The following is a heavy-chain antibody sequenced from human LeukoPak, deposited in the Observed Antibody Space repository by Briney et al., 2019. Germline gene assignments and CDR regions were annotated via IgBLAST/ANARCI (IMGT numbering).Heavy chain of an antibody. D-gene: IGHD3-10*01. V-gene: IGHV1-2*04. J-gene: IGHJ5*02. CDR2: INPNSGGT. Sequence: ASVKVSCKASGYTFTGYYMHWVRQAPGQGLEWMGWINPNSGGTNYAQKFQGWVTMTRDTSISTAYMELCRLRSDDTAVYYCARGSIDGSGSYYDNWFDPWGQGTLVTVSS. CDR1: GYTFTGYY. CDR3: ARGSIDGSGSYYDNWFDP.